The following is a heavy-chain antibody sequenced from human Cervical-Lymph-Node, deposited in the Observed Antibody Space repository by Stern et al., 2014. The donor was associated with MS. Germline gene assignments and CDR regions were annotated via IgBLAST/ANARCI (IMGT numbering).Heavy chain of an antibody. CDR3: VRRRDSAGYDTFDL. CDR2: IYPADSDT. D-gene: IGHD3-22*01. Sequence: EVQLVESGAEVKKPGESLKISCRTSGYTFSNFWIGWVRQMPGTGLEWMGVIYPADSDTTYSPSFQGQVTISADESISTAYLQWRSLKASDTAMYYCVRRRDSAGYDTFDLWGQGTMLIVSS. J-gene: IGHJ3*01. CDR1: GYTFSNFW. V-gene: IGHV5-51*01.